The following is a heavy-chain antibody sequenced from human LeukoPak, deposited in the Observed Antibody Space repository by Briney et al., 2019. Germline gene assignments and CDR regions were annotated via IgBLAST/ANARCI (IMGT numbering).Heavy chain of an antibody. CDR3: AKGGYGSGRKRYYFDY. Sequence: GRTLRLSCVASGFPFISYGMRCGRQAPGMGLEWVSAISDDGRNKYYAYSVKCRFTISRDNSKNTLYLQMNSLRAEDTAVYYCAKGGYGSGRKRYYFDYWGQGTLVTVSS. J-gene: IGHJ4*02. D-gene: IGHD3-10*01. V-gene: IGHV3-30*18. CDR2: ISDDGRNK. CDR1: GFPFISYG.